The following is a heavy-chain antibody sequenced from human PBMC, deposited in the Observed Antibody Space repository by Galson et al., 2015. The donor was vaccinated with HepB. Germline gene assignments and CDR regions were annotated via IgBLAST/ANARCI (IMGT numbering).Heavy chain of an antibody. CDR2: INTDTGSP. CDR3: ARDLKTSSSWYRFFDL. J-gene: IGHJ2*01. Sequence: SVKVSCKASGYTFTRYPINWVRQAPGQGLEWMGWINTDTGSPTYAQGFTGRFVFSLDTSVSAAYLQIFSLKAEDTAVYYRARDLKTSSSWYRFFDLWGRGTLVTVSS. V-gene: IGHV7-4-1*01. D-gene: IGHD6-13*01. CDR1: GYTFTRYP.